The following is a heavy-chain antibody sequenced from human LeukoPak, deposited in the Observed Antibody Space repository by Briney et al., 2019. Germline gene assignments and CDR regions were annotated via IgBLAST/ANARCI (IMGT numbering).Heavy chain of an antibody. D-gene: IGHD3-22*01. V-gene: IGHV4-59*12. J-gene: IGHJ2*01. CDR3: ARDAEPITMIVVAKGYFDL. CDR2: IYYSGST. CDR1: GGSISSYY. Sequence: SETLSLTCTVSGGSISSYYWSWIRQPPGKGLEWIGYIYYSGSTNYNPSLKSRVTISVDTSKNQFSLKLSSVTAADTAVYYCARDAEPITMIVVAKGYFDLWGRGTLVTVSS.